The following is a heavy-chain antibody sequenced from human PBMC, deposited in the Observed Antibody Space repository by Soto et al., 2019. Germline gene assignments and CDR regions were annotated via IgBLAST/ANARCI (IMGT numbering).Heavy chain of an antibody. CDR2: ISASGDIT. CDR3: ARGGFWVHYGMDV. J-gene: IGHJ6*02. D-gene: IGHD3-16*01. CDR1: GFPFSSCA. V-gene: IGHV3-23*01. Sequence: EVQLSESGGTLVQPGGSLSLACAASGFPFSSCAMSWVRRAPGKGLEWVSSISASGDITYYADSVKGRFTISRDNSKSTLSMQVNGLRAEDTAVYYCARGGFWVHYGMDVWVQGTTVTVSS.